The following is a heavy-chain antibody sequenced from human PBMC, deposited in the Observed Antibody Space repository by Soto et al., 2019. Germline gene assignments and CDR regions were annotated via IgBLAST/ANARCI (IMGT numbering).Heavy chain of an antibody. Sequence: WVRQSPGQGLEWMGWISAYNGNKKYAQKLQGRVTMTTDTSTSTAYMELRSLRSDDTAVYYCARDSPPVDYWGQGTLVTVSS. J-gene: IGHJ4*02. CDR2: ISAYNGNK. V-gene: IGHV1-18*01. CDR3: ARDSPPVDY.